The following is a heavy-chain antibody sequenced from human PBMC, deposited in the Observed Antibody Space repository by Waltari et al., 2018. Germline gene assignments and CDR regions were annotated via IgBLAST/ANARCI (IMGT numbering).Heavy chain of an antibody. CDR2: INHSATA. Sequence: QVQLQQWGAGRLKPSETLSLTCAVYGGSFRGYYWSWIRQPPGKGLELIGEINHSATATATPSLTGRVTLSVYTSNYQFFLKLRSVTAADSALYYCESSAIAVAGTPGFWGQGTLVTVSS. D-gene: IGHD6-19*01. J-gene: IGHJ4*02. CDR3: ESSAIAVAGTPGF. CDR1: GGSFRGYY. V-gene: IGHV4-34*01.